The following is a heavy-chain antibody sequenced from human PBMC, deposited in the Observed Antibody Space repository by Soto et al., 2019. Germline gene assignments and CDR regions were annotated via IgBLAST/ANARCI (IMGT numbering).Heavy chain of an antibody. CDR2: ISSSSSTI. Sequence: GGSPRLSCAASGFTFSRYSMNWVRQAPGKGLEWVSYISSSSSTINYAESVKGRFTISRDNAKNSLYLQMNSLRAEDTAVYYCAKPPDYNWNDYWGQGTLVTVSS. CDR1: GFTFSRYS. J-gene: IGHJ4*02. D-gene: IGHD1-20*01. V-gene: IGHV3-48*01. CDR3: AKPPDYNWNDY.